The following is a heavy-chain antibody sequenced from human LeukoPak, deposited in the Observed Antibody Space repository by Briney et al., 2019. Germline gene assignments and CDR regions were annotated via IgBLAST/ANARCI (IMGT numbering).Heavy chain of an antibody. CDR3: ARRNYYYYYMDV. V-gene: IGHV3-74*01. CDR2: INSDGSGT. CDR1: GFTFSSYW. Sequence: GGSLRLSCAASGFTFSSYWMHWVRQAPGKGLVWVSRINSDGSGTSYADSVKGRFTISRDNAKNTLYLQMNSLRAEDTAVYYCARRNYYYYYMDVWGKGTTVTVSS. J-gene: IGHJ6*03.